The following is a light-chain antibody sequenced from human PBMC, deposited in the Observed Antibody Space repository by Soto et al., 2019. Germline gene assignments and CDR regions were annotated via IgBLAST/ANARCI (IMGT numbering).Light chain of an antibody. Sequence: DIQMTQSPSTLSASIVDRVTITSRASQSLENCLAWYQQKPGKAPKLLIYDVSNLESGVPSRFSGSGSETEFTLTISSLLLDDFATYYCQQYNRYWTFGQGTKVDIK. CDR1: QSLENC. CDR2: DVS. CDR3: QQYNRYWT. V-gene: IGKV1-5*01. J-gene: IGKJ1*01.